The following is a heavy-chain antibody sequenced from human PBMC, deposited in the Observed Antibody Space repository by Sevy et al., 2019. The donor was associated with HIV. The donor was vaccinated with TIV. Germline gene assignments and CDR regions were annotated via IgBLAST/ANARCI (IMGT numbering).Heavy chain of an antibody. D-gene: IGHD1-26*01. Sequence: GGSLRLSCAASGFIFSYYGMHWVRQTPGKGLEWLAVIWYDGSNTIYADSVKGRFTISTDNSKNILYLKMNSLRDEDKAVYYCARDRHEIIVSGSYFLYWGQGSRVTVSS. J-gene: IGHJ4*02. CDR3: ARDRHEIIVSGSYFLY. CDR2: IWYDGSNT. CDR1: GFIFSYYG. V-gene: IGHV3-33*01.